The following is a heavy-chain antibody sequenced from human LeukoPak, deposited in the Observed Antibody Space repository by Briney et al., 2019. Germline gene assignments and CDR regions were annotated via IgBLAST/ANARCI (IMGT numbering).Heavy chain of an antibody. J-gene: IGHJ4*02. CDR2: IYYSGST. Sequence: PSETLPLTCIVSGYSISSGYYWNWIRQPPGKGLEWIGSIYYSGSTYYNPSLKSRVTISVDTSKNQFSLKLSSVTAADTAVYYCARIGMLITGIDYWGQGTLVTVSS. CDR1: GYSISSGYY. CDR3: ARIGMLITGIDY. V-gene: IGHV4-38-2*02. D-gene: IGHD2-8*01.